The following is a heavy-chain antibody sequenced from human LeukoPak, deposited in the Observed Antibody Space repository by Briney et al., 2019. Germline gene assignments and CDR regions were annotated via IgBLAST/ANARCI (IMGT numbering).Heavy chain of an antibody. V-gene: IGHV3-30*18. CDR1: GFSFSSYG. CDR3: AKLGYSSGWYDFQIDAFDF. CDR2: ISYDGSNK. D-gene: IGHD6-19*01. J-gene: IGHJ3*01. Sequence: GGSLRLSCAASGFSFSSYGMHWVRQAPGKGLEWVAVISYDGSNKFYADSVKGRFTISRDNSKNTLYLQMNSLRAEDTAVYYCAKLGYSSGWYDFQIDAFDFWGQGTIDTVSS.